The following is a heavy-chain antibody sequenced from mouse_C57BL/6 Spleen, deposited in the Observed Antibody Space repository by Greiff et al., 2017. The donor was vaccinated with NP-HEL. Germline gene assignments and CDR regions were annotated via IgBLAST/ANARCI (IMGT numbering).Heavy chain of an antibody. Sequence: VQLQQSGAELVRPGASVKLSCTASGFNIKDDYMHWVKQRPEQGLEWIGWIDPENGDTEYASKFQGKATITADTSSNTAYLQLSSLTSEDTAVYYCTTYRDGPWFAYWGQGTLVTVSA. V-gene: IGHV14-4*01. D-gene: IGHD3-1*01. CDR1: GFNIKDDY. CDR3: TTYRDGPWFAY. CDR2: IDPENGDT. J-gene: IGHJ3*01.